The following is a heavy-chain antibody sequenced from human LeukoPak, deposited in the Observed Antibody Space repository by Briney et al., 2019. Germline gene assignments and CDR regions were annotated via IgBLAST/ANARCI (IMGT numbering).Heavy chain of an antibody. D-gene: IGHD2-15*01. CDR3: ARLRYCSGGSCYGAYNWFDP. Sequence: PSGTLSLTCAVYGGSFSGYYWSWIRQPPGKGLEWIGEINHSGSTNYNPSLKSRVTISVDTSKNQFSLKMSSVTAADTAAYYCARLRYCSGGSCYGAYNWFDPWGQGTLVTVSS. V-gene: IGHV4-34*01. J-gene: IGHJ5*02. CDR2: INHSGST. CDR1: GGSFSGYY.